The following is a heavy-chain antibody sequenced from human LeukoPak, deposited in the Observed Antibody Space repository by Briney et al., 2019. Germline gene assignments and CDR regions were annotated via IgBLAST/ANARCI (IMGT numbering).Heavy chain of an antibody. V-gene: IGHV4-59*08. CDR2: IYYSGST. D-gene: IGHD6-19*01. Sequence: SETLSLTCTVSGGSISSYYWSWIRQPPGKGLEWIGYIYYSGSTNYNPSLKSRVTISVDTSKNQFSLNLSSVTAADTAVYYCARRRGSGRQDSFDIWGQGTMVTVSS. CDR3: ARRRGSGRQDSFDI. J-gene: IGHJ3*02. CDR1: GGSISSYY.